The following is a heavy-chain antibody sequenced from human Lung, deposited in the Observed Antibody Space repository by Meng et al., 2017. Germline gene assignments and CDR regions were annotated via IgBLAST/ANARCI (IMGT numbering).Heavy chain of an antibody. CDR1: GYSFTAYY. Sequence: QVQLLQSGAEVKKPGASVKVSSKPSGYSFTAYYIHWERQAPGQGLEWMGRIDPNSGVTEYAHKFHGRVTMTGDTSISTAYMELRRLTSDDTAVYYCARDENISAAGKLFGDYWGQGTLVTVSS. CDR3: ARDENISAAGKLFGDY. D-gene: IGHD6-13*01. V-gene: IGHV1-2*06. J-gene: IGHJ4*02. CDR2: IDPNSGVT.